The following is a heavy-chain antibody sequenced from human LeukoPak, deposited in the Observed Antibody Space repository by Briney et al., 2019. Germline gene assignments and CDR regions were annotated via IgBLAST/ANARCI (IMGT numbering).Heavy chain of an antibody. CDR1: GFTFDDYA. J-gene: IGHJ3*02. V-gene: IGHV3-9*01. D-gene: IGHD2-15*01. CDR3: AGRGYCSGGSCYSAAFDI. Sequence: GGSLRLSCAASGFTFDDYAMHWVRQAPGKGLEWVSGISWNSGSIGYADSVKGRFTISRDNAKNSLYLQMNSLRAEDTALYYCAGRGYCSGGSCYSAAFDIWGQGTMVTVSS. CDR2: ISWNSGSI.